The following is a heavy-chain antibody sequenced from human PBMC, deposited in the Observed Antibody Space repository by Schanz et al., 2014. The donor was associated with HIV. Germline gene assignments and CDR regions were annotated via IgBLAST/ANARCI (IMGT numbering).Heavy chain of an antibody. CDR3: AKHLTGEDLLLFHSVIHF. CDR2: ISYDGSA. D-gene: IGHD3-9*01. V-gene: IGHV3-30*18. CDR1: GFSFSNFG. J-gene: IGHJ4*02. Sequence: QVHLVESGGGVVQPGRSLRLSCEVSGFSFSNFGMHWVRQAPGKGLEWVAFISYDGSAQYEDSLKVRFFISRDYSKNTFYLQINSLRTADTAVCFCAKHLTGEDLLLFHSVIHFWGQGALVTVSS.